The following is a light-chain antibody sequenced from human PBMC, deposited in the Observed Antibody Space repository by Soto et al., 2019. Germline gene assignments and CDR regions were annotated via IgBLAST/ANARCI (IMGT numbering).Light chain of an antibody. CDR1: QSISSY. J-gene: IGKJ5*01. Sequence: DIQMTQSPYSLSASVGDRVTITCRASQSISSYLNWYQQKPGKAPKLLIYAASSLQSGIPSRFSGSGSGTDFTLSISSMQHKAFATYYCHQSYSTPPITFGQGTRLEIK. V-gene: IGKV1-39*01. CDR2: AAS. CDR3: HQSYSTPPIT.